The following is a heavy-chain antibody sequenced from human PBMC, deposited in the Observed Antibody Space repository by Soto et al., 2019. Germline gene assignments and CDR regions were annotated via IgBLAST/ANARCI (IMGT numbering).Heavy chain of an antibody. V-gene: IGHV4-61*08. CDR1: SVGYG. Sequence: SVGYGGRCISKKTRKGLEWIGYIYYSGSTNYNPSLKSRVTISVDTSKNQFSLKLSSVTAADTPVYYCARVSMTTHAFDIWGQGTMVSVSS. J-gene: IGHJ3*02. D-gene: IGHD4-17*01. CDR3: ARVSMTTHAFDI. CDR2: IYYSGST.